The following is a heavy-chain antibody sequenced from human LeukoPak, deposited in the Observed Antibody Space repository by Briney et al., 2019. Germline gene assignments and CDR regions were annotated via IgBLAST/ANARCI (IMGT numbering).Heavy chain of an antibody. V-gene: IGHV3-21*01. CDR2: ISTSSSYI. J-gene: IGHJ4*02. CDR3: ARAGSSGWYFDY. Sequence: PGGSLRLSCAASGFTFSSYEMNWVRQAPGKGLEWVSSISTSSSYIYYADSVKGRFTISRDSAKNSLYLQMNSLRAEDTAVYYCARAGSSGWYFDYWGQGTLVTVSS. CDR1: GFTFSSYE. D-gene: IGHD6-19*01.